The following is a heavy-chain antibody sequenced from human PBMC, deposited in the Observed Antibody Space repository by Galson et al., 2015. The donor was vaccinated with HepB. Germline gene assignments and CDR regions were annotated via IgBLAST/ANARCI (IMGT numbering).Heavy chain of an antibody. J-gene: IGHJ6*02. CDR3: ARDLGVGAYYYYGMDV. D-gene: IGHD1-26*01. CDR1: GYTFTSYY. Sequence: SVKVSCKASGYTFTSYYMHWVRQAPGQGLEWMGIINPSGGSTSYAQKFQGRVTMTRDTSTCTVYMELSSLRSEDTAAYYCARDLGVGAYYYYGMDVWGQGTTVTVSS. CDR2: INPSGGST. V-gene: IGHV1-46*01.